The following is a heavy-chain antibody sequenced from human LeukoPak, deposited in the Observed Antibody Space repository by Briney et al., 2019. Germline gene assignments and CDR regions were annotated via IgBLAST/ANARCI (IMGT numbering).Heavy chain of an antibody. CDR1: GGSISSSTYY. CDR2: IYYSGTT. J-gene: IGHJ4*02. V-gene: IGHV4-39*07. Sequence: PSETLSLTCTVSGGSISSSTYYWAWVRQPPGKGLEWIASIYYSGTTYYNPSLKSRVTISVDTSRNQFSLNLSPVTAADTAVYYCARARAAADTYYFDYWGQGTLVTVSS. D-gene: IGHD6-13*01. CDR3: ARARAAADTYYFDY.